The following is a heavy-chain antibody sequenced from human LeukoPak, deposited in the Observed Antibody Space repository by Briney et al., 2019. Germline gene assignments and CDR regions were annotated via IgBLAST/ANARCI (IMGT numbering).Heavy chain of an antibody. CDR3: AREGYYGSGSYDY. V-gene: IGHV3-64*01. J-gene: IGHJ4*02. CDR1: GFTVSSNY. CDR2: ISSNGGST. D-gene: IGHD3-10*01. Sequence: SGGSLRLSCAASGFTVSSNYMSWVRQAPGKGLEYVSAISSNGGSTYYANSVKGRFTISRDNSKNTLYLQMGSLRAEDMAVYYCAREGYYGSGSYDYWGQGTLVTVSS.